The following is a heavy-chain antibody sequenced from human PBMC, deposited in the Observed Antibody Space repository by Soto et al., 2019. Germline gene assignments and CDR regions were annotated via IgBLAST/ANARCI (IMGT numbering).Heavy chain of an antibody. J-gene: IGHJ4*02. V-gene: IGHV4-30-4*01. CDR1: GGSISSGDYY. CDR2: IYYSGST. D-gene: IGHD5-18*01. CDR3: ASNSYGYIFSDY. Sequence: QVQLQESGPGLVKPSQTLSLTCTVSGGSISSGDYYWSWIRQPPGKGLEWIGYIYYSGSTYYNPSLQSRVTISVDTSKNQFSLKLSSVTAADSSVYYCASNSYGYIFSDYWGQGTLVTVSS.